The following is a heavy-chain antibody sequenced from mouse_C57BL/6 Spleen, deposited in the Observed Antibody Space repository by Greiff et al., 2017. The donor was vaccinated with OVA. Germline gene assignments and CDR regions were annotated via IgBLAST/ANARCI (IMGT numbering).Heavy chain of an antibody. CDR1: GFTFSDYY. J-gene: IGHJ4*01. CDR3: ARQEDYYGSSRYYAMDY. CDR2: ISNGGGST. V-gene: IGHV5-12*01. D-gene: IGHD1-1*01. Sequence: EVQLVESGGGLVQPGGSLKLSCAASGFTFSDYYMYWVRQTPEKRLEWVAYISNGGGSTYYPDTVKGRFTISRDNAKNTLYLQMSRLKSEDTAMYYCARQEDYYGSSRYYAMDYWGQGTSVTVSS.